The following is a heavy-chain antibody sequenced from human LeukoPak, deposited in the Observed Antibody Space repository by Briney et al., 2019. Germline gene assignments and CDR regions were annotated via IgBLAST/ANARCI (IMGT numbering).Heavy chain of an antibody. J-gene: IGHJ4*02. D-gene: IGHD6-19*01. CDR3: ARDGGGISVTEGLDN. Sequence: ASVKVSCKTSGYTFTGYYIHWVRQAPGQGLEWMGWINPNSGVTNYAQKFQGRVTMTRDTSIRTAYMELSRLRSDDTAVYYCARDGGGISVTEGLDNWGQGTLVTVSS. CDR2: INPNSGVT. V-gene: IGHV1-2*02. CDR1: GYTFTGYY.